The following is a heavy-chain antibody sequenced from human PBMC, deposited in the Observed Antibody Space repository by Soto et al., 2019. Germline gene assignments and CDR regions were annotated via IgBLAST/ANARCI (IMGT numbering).Heavy chain of an antibody. D-gene: IGHD3-3*01. CDR2: ISNSGTST. J-gene: IGHJ4*02. Sequence: GSLRLSCAASGFTFSTYAMSWVRQAPGEGLEWVSSISNSGTSTYYADSVKGRFTISRDNSKNTLFLQMNSLRAEDTAVYYCAKTTNHDFWSGYYTKAFDYWGQGTLVTVSS. V-gene: IGHV3-23*01. CDR1: GFTFSTYA. CDR3: AKTTNHDFWSGYYTKAFDY.